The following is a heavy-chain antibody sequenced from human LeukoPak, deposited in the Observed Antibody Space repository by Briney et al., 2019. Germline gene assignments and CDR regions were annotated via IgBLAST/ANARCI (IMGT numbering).Heavy chain of an antibody. CDR3: ARQGKYQLLYRMYYYYYMDV. D-gene: IGHD2-2*02. Sequence: GESLKISCKGSGYSFTSYWIGWVRQMPGKGLEWMGIIYPGDSDTRYSPSFQGQVTISADKSISTAYLQWSSLKASDTAMYYCARQGKYQLLYRMYYYYYMDVWGKGTTVTVSS. CDR2: IYPGDSDT. J-gene: IGHJ6*03. CDR1: GYSFTSYW. V-gene: IGHV5-51*01.